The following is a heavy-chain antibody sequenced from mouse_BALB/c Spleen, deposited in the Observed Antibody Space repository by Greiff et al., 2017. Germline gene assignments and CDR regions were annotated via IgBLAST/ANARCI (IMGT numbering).Heavy chain of an antibody. V-gene: IGHV1-69*02. D-gene: IGHD3-3*01. CDR3: TRGDEGDY. Sequence: VQLQQPGAELVRPGASVKLSCKASGYTFTSYWINWVKQRPGQGLEWIGNIYPSDSYTNYNQKFKDKATLTVDKSSSTAYMQLSSPTSEDSAVYYCTRGDEGDYWGQGTTLTVSS. J-gene: IGHJ2*01. CDR2: IYPSDSYT. CDR1: GYTFTSYW.